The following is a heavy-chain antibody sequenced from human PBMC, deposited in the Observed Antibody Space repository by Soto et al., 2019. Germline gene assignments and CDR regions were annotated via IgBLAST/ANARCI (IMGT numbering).Heavy chain of an antibody. J-gene: IGHJ6*02. Sequence: SVKVSCKSSGGTFSSHSINWVRQAPGQGLEWMGGIIPIFGTANFAKKFQGRVTITADESTTTAYMELSSLTSEDTAVYYCATGSFTSTGGRIGYHYNAMDVWGQGTTVTVSS. D-gene: IGHD2-2*01. CDR3: ATGSFTSTGGRIGYHYNAMDV. CDR1: GGTFSSHS. V-gene: IGHV1-69*13. CDR2: IIPIFGTA.